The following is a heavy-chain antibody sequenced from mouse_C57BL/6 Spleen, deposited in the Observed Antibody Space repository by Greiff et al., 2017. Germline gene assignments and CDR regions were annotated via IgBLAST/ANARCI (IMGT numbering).Heavy chain of an antibody. CDR3: ARRAQATPFAY. J-gene: IGHJ3*01. CDR2: IDPSDSYT. D-gene: IGHD3-2*02. Sequence: QVQLKQPGAELVMPGASVKLSCKASGYTFTSYWMHWVKQRPGQGLEWIGEIDPSDSYTNYNQKFKGKSTLTVDKSSSTAYMQLSSLTSEDSAVYYCARRAQATPFAYWGQGTLVTVSA. V-gene: IGHV1-69*01. CDR1: GYTFTSYW.